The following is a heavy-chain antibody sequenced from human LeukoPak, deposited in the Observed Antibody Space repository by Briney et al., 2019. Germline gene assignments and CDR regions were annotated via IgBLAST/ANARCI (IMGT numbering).Heavy chain of an antibody. D-gene: IGHD4-23*01. J-gene: IGHJ6*02. CDR2: LIPIFGIA. CDR3: ARVGKARYYYYGMDL. V-gene: IGHV1-69*04. CDR1: GGTFSSYA. Sequence: SVKVSCNASGGTFSSYAISWVRQAPGQGLEWMGRLIPIFGIANYAQKFQGRVTITADKSTSTAYMELSSLRSEDTAVYYCARVGKARYYYYGMDLWGQGTTVTVSS.